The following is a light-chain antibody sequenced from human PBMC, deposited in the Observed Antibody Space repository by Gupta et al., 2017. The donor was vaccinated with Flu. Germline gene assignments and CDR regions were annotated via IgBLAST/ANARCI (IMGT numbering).Light chain of an antibody. Sequence: VTISCTGSRSNSGNYDVHWYQQSPGVAPKLLISGNNTRHSGVPDHFSGSKSGTSASLAITGLQADDEADYYCQSYDSSRSGSAVFGTGTNVTVL. CDR2: GNN. V-gene: IGLV1-40*01. CDR1: RSNSGNYD. CDR3: QSYDSSRSGSAV. J-gene: IGLJ1*01.